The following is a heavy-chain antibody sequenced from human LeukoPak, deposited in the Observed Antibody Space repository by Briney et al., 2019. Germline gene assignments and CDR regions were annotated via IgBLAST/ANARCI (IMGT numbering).Heavy chain of an antibody. CDR2: IYYSGST. V-gene: IGHV4-59*08. CDR3: ARVSPVVPAAMGYYYYGMDV. Sequence: SETLSLTCTVSGGSISSYYWSWIRQPPGKGLEWIGYIYYSGSTNYNPSLKSRVTISVDTSKNQFSLKLSSVTAADTAVYYCARVSPVVPAAMGYYYYGMDVWGQGTTVTVSS. D-gene: IGHD2-2*01. CDR1: GGSISSYY. J-gene: IGHJ6*02.